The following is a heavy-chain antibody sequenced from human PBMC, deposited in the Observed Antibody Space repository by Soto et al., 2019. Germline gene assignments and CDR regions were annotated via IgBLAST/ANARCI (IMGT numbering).Heavy chain of an antibody. J-gene: IGHJ6*03. CDR3: ARDRAPSGHNWDDPPSYYYYYMDV. CDR1: GGTFSSYT. V-gene: IGHV1-69*08. D-gene: IGHD1-1*01. Sequence: QVQLVQSGAEVKKPGSSVKVSCKASGGTFSSYTISWVRQAPGQGLEWMGRIIPILGIANYAQKFQGRVTITADKSTSTAYMELSSLRSEDTAVYYCARDRAPSGHNWDDPPSYYYYYMDVWGKGTTVTVSS. CDR2: IIPILGIA.